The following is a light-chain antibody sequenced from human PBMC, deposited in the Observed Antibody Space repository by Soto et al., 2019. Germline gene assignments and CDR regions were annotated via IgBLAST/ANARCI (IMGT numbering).Light chain of an antibody. CDR1: SSNVGSNY. CDR2: NNN. CDR3: AAWDDSMSGQV. J-gene: IGLJ7*01. Sequence: QSVLTQPPSASGTPGQRVTISCSGSSSNVGSNYVYWYQQLPGTAPKLLIFNNNQRPSGVPDRFSGSKSGTSASLAISGLRSGDEADYHCAAWDDSMSGQVFGGGTQLTV. V-gene: IGLV1-47*02.